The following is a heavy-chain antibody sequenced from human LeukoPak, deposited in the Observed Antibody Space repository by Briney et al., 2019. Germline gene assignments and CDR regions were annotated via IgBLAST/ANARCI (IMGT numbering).Heavy chain of an antibody. CDR1: GYTFTGYY. J-gene: IGHJ3*02. Sequence: ASVKVSCKASGYTFTGYYMHCVPQAPGQGLEWMGRINPNSGGTNYVQKFQGRVTMTRDTSISTRYMDLSRLRSDDTAVYYCARDKARSYYDSSGYYPPLDAFDIWGQGTMVTVSS. CDR2: INPNSGGT. CDR3: ARDKARSYYDSSGYYPPLDAFDI. D-gene: IGHD3-22*01. V-gene: IGHV1-2*06.